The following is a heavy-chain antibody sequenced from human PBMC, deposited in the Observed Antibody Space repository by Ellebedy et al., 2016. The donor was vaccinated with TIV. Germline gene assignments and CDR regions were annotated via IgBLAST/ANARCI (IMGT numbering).Heavy chain of an antibody. CDR3: ARLPSTPPAHHSGQSSSLGSSWYPNWFDP. Sequence: GESLKISXKGSGYSFTSYWIGWVRQMPGKGLEWMGIIYPGDSDTRYSPSFQGQVTISADKSISTAYLQWSSLKASDTAMYYCARLPSTPPAHHSGQSSSLGSSWYPNWFDPWGQGTLVTVSS. V-gene: IGHV5-51*01. CDR2: IYPGDSDT. J-gene: IGHJ5*02. CDR1: GYSFTSYW. D-gene: IGHD6-13*01.